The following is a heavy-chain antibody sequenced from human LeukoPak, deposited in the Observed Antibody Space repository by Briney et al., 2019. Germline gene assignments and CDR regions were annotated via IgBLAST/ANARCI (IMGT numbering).Heavy chain of an antibody. D-gene: IGHD1-26*01. J-gene: IGHJ3*02. CDR1: GFTFSNFA. CDR3: AKRSGAEGGPMNI. V-gene: IGHV3-23*01. Sequence: AGGSLRLSCAASGFTFSNFAMSWVRQAPGKGLEWVSVLSGSGGTTYYADFVKGRFTISRDNSKNTLYLQMNSPRVEDTAVYYCAKRSGAEGGPMNIWGQGTMVTVSS. CDR2: LSGSGGTT.